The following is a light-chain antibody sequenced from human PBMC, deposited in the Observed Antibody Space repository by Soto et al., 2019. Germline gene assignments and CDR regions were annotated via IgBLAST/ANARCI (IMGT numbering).Light chain of an antibody. CDR1: QTVSRSA. CDR3: QQYGSSPGT. V-gene: IGKV3-20*01. CDR2: STS. Sequence: EIVLSQSPGTLSLSPGERATLSCRASQTVSRSALAWYQQKPGQAPRLLMYSTSIRATGIPDRFSGSGSGTDFTLTISRLDPEDFAVYYCQQYGSSPGTFGQGTKV. J-gene: IGKJ1*01.